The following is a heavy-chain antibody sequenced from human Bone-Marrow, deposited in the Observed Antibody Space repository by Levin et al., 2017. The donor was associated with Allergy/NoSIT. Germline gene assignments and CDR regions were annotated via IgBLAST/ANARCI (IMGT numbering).Heavy chain of an antibody. V-gene: IGHV3-30*04. CDR1: GLTFRSFA. J-gene: IGHJ4*02. D-gene: IGHD5-18*01. Sequence: PGGSLRLSCAESGLTFRSFAMHWVRQAPGKGLQWVAAISHDGNHKYYSGSLQGRFSISRDNSKNTLFLQMNSLTTEDTALYYCAREGGGYSYYRSLDSWGQGTLVIVSS. CDR3: AREGGGYSYYRSLDS. CDR2: ISHDGNHK.